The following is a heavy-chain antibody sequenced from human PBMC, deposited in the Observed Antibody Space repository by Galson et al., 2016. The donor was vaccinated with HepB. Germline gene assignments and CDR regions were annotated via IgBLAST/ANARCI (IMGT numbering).Heavy chain of an antibody. CDR1: GFTFNTYA. J-gene: IGHJ3*01. CDR2: FSGRGDST. Sequence: TLRLSCAATGFTFNTYAMAWVRQAPGKGLEWVSGFSGRGDSTYYADSVKGRFTISRDNSKSTLYLQMSSLRVEDTALYYCVADNGGLDCFDFWGQGTMVTVSS. D-gene: IGHD4-23*01. V-gene: IGHV3-23*01. CDR3: VADNGGLDCFDF.